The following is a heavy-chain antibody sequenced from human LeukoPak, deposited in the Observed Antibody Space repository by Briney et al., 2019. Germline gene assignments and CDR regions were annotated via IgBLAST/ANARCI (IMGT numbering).Heavy chain of an antibody. V-gene: IGHV1-2*06. CDR3: ARVRYCGGECDSDKKWAFPI. D-gene: IGHD2-21*01. Sequence: ASVKVSCKASGYTFTGYYMHWVRQAPGQGLEWMGRINPNSGGTNYAQKFQGRVTMTRDTSISTAYMELSRLRSDDTAVYYCARVRYCGGECDSDKKWAFPIWGQGRMVTVSS. J-gene: IGHJ3*02. CDR2: INPNSGGT. CDR1: GYTFTGYY.